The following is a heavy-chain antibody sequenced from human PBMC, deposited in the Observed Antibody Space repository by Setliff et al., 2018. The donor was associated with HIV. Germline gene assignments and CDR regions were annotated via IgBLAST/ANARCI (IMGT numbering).Heavy chain of an antibody. J-gene: IGHJ4*02. Sequence: SETLSLTCTVSGGSISSDNYYWSWIRQPAGKGLEWIGRMYTSGSTNYNPSLKSRVTISVDMSKNQFSLKLSSVTAADTAVYYCARGSKGGFFDYWGQGTLVTVSS. CDR1: GGSISSDNYY. V-gene: IGHV4-61*02. D-gene: IGHD3-16*01. CDR3: ARGSKGGFFDY. CDR2: MYTSGST.